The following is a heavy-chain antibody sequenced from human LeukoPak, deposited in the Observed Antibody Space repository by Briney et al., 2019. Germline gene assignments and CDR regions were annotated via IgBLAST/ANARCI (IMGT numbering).Heavy chain of an antibody. D-gene: IGHD3-9*01. CDR2: ILGSVGST. Sequence: PGASLRLSCAASGFTFSNYAMSWVRQAPGKGLESVSSILGSVGSTYYADSVKGRFPVSRDNSRSTLYLQMKSLRAEDTALYYCAKWGDYDVLTGYYVPDYWGQGTRVTVSS. CDR1: GFTFSNYA. J-gene: IGHJ4*02. CDR3: AKWGDYDVLTGYYVPDY. V-gene: IGHV3-23*01.